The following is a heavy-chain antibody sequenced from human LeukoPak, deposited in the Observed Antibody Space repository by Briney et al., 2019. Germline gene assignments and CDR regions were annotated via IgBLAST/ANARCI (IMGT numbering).Heavy chain of an antibody. J-gene: IGHJ4*02. CDR1: GGSISSSAYY. Sequence: PSETLSLTCTVSGGSISSSAYYWGWFRQPPGKGLEWIGTIYYSGSTYYNPSLKSRVTISIDTSNSQFSLKLSSVTAADTAVYYCVGYPPVHIGGNDYWGQGTLVTVSS. D-gene: IGHD2-21*01. CDR3: VGYPPVHIGGNDY. CDR2: IYYSGST. V-gene: IGHV4-39*01.